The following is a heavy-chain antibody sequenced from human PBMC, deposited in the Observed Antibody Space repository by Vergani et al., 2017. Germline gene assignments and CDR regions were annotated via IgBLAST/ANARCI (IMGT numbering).Heavy chain of an antibody. J-gene: IGHJ3*01. CDR3: ARDGGEYDKDVLDV. V-gene: IGHV4-61*02. D-gene: IGHD2-21*01. Sequence: QVQLQESGPGLVKPSQTLSLTCTVSGGSFSTGGQSWTWLRQSAGKGLEWIGRIYTSGATNYNPSLRSRAIISVDASKKQFSLKLTSVTAADTAVYYCARDGGEYDKDVLDVWGQGTKVNVPS. CDR2: IYTSGAT. CDR1: GGSFSTGGQS.